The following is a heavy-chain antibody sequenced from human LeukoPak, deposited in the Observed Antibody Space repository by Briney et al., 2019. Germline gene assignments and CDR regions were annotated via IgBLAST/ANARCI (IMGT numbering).Heavy chain of an antibody. CDR2: INTDGSRT. J-gene: IGHJ4*02. Sequence: GGSLRLSCAASGFTFSNYWMHWVRQVPGKGLVWVSRINTDGSRTSYEDSVKGRFTISRDNSKNTLYLQMNSLRAEDTAVYYCARAGAVLRFLEWLSTLFDYWGQGTLVTVSS. CDR3: ARAGAVLRFLEWLSTLFDY. D-gene: IGHD3-3*01. V-gene: IGHV3-74*01. CDR1: GFTFSNYW.